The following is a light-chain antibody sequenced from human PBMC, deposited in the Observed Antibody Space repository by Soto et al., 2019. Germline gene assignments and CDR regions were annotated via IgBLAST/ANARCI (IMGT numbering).Light chain of an antibody. Sequence: EIVMTQSPATLSVSPGESATLSCRASQSVSSKLAWYQRKPGQALRLLIYGASTRATGIPARFSGSGSGAEFTLTISSLQSEDFAIYYCQQYNNWSWTFGQGTKVDIK. CDR3: QQYNNWSWT. J-gene: IGKJ1*01. CDR2: GAS. V-gene: IGKV3-15*01. CDR1: QSVSSK.